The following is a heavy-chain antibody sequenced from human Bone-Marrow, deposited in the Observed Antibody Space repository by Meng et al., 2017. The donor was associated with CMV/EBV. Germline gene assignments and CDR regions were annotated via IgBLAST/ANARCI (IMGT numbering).Heavy chain of an antibody. Sequence: SETLSLTCTVSGGSINIGGYYWGWNRQPPGKGLEWLGGLSFSGSTYYSPSLKSRITVSRDTSKNQFSPRLTSVTAADTGFYYCARTFYDSLTGYSPWGQGTLVTVSS. J-gene: IGHJ5*02. CDR2: LSFSGST. CDR1: GGSINIGGYY. CDR3: ARTFYDSLTGYSP. V-gene: IGHV4-39*07. D-gene: IGHD3-9*01.